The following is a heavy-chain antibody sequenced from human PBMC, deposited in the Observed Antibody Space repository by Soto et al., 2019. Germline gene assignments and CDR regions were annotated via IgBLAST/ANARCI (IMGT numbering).Heavy chain of an antibody. D-gene: IGHD6-19*01. CDR2: INTYNGNT. CDR3: ARTTPIAVAGTPGVDY. V-gene: IGHV1-18*01. J-gene: IGHJ4*02. Sequence: QVQLVQSGAEVKKPGASVKVSCKASGYTFTSYAISWVRQAPGQGLEWMGWINTYNGNTNYAQKLQGRVTMTTDTSTSTASMELRSLRSDDTAVYYCARTTPIAVAGTPGVDYWGQGTLVTVSS. CDR1: GYTFTSYA.